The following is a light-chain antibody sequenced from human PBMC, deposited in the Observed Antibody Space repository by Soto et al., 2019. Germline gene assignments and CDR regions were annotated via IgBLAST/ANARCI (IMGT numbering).Light chain of an antibody. Sequence: EIVLTQSPATLCLSRGERATLSCSASQSVSSYLAWYQQKPGQAPRLLIYDASNRATGIPARFSGSGSGTDFTLTISSLEPEDFAVYYCQQRSNWPPITFGQGTRLEIK. CDR2: DAS. J-gene: IGKJ5*01. CDR3: QQRSNWPPIT. CDR1: QSVSSY. V-gene: IGKV3-11*01.